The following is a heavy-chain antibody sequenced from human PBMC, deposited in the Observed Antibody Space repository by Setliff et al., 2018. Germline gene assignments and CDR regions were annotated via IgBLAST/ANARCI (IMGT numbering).Heavy chain of an antibody. D-gene: IGHD3-16*01. CDR2: VYYSGTT. CDR3: ARDRRGGYGAINWFDP. V-gene: IGHV4-39*07. CDR1: VDSISSSTYY. J-gene: IGHJ5*02. Sequence: SETLSLTCTVSVDSISSSTYYWGWIRQPPGKGLEWIGSVYYSGTTKYNPSLGSRVTISVDASKNQFYLDLSSVTAADTAVYYCARDRRGGYGAINWFDPWGQGTLVTVSS.